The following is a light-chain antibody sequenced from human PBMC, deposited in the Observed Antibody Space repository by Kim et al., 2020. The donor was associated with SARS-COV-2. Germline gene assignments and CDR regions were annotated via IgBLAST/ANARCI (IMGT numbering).Light chain of an antibody. Sequence: SASVGDRVTINCRASQNSGKNLNWYQQKSGKVPKVLIFAASFLQTGVPSRFSGSGSGTDFTLSINSLHPEDIATYYCQQSYSLVTFGGGTKVDIK. J-gene: IGKJ4*01. CDR1: QNSGKN. V-gene: IGKV1-39*01. CDR3: QQSYSLVT. CDR2: AAS.